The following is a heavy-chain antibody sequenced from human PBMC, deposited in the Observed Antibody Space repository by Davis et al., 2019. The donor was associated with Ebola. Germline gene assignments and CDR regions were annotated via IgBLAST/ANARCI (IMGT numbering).Heavy chain of an antibody. V-gene: IGHV1-69*13. Sequence: SVKVSCKASGGTFSSYAISWVRQAPGQGLEWVGGIIPIFDTASYAHNFQDRVTITADESRITAYLELSSLRSEDTAVYYCARDRYSDGSGYFFEQSHWGQGTLATVSS. D-gene: IGHD3-22*01. J-gene: IGHJ4*02. CDR3: ARDRYSDGSGYFFEQSH. CDR1: GGTFSSYA. CDR2: IIPIFDTA.